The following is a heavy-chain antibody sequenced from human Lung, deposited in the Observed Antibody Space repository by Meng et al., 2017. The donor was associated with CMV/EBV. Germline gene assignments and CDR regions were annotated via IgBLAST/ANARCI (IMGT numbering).Heavy chain of an antibody. D-gene: IGHD3-3*01. V-gene: IGHV1-18*01. J-gene: IGHJ6*02. CDR2: ISPFNDNT. CDR3: ARSPNPASHDDFWSGYSQENYGMDV. Sequence: ARQAPGQGLEWMAWISPFNDNTNYAQKFQGRVTTTADTPTTTVYMELRRLRYDDTAVYYCARSPNPASHDDFWSGYSQENYGMDVWGQGTTVTVSS.